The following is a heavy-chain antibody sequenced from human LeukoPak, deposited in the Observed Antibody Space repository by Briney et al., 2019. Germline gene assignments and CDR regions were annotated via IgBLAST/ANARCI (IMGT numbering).Heavy chain of an antibody. J-gene: IGHJ1*01. D-gene: IGHD6-13*01. CDR3: AREVGSSWASFQQ. Sequence: SETLSLTCAVYGGSFSGYYWSWIRHPPGKGLEWIGYIYYSGSTNYNPSLKSRVTISVDASKNQFSLKLSSVTAADTAAYYCAREVGSSWASFQQWGQDTLVTVSS. CDR1: GGSFSGYY. V-gene: IGHV4-59*01. CDR2: IYYSGST.